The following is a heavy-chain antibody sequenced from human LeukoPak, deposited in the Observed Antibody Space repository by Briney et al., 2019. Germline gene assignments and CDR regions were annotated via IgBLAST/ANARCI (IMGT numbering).Heavy chain of an antibody. CDR2: INKDGSEE. Sequence: GGSLRLSCAASEFMFRDYWMSWVRQAPGKGPEWVASINKDGSEEYYVDSVKGRFIVSRDNAKNSLFLQMNNLRVEDTAIYYCATYDNWVAGDVWGQGTTVSVSS. V-gene: IGHV3-7*01. J-gene: IGHJ6*02. D-gene: IGHD1-1*01. CDR3: ATYDNWVAGDV. CDR1: EFMFRDYW.